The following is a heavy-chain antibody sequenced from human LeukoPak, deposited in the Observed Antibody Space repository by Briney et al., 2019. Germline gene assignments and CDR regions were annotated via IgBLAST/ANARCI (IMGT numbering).Heavy chain of an antibody. CDR1: GGTFSNYA. D-gene: IGHD2-2*01. V-gene: IGHV1-69*06. Sequence: ASVKVSCKASGGTFSNYAIGWVRQAPGQGLEWMGGVIPIFSTANYAQKFQGRVTITADKSTSTAYMELSSLRFEDTAVYYCARGVGYCSSTSCYFDYWGQGTLVTVSS. J-gene: IGHJ4*02. CDR2: VIPIFSTA. CDR3: ARGVGYCSSTSCYFDY.